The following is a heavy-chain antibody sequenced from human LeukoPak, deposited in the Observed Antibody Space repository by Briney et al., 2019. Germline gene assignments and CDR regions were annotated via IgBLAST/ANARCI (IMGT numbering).Heavy chain of an antibody. V-gene: IGHV3-30*18. D-gene: IGHD5-24*01. CDR1: GFTFSSYG. J-gene: IGHJ6*03. CDR2: ISYDGSNK. CDR3: AKAGATTSYYYYYMDV. Sequence: PGGSLRLSCAASGFTFSSYGMHWVRQAPGKELEWVAVISYDGSNKYYADSVKGRFTISRDNSKNTLYLQMNSLRAEDTAVYYCAKAGATTSYYYYYMDVWGKGTTVTVSS.